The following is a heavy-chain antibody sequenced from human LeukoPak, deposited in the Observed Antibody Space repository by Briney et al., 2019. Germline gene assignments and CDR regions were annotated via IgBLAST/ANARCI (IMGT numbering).Heavy chain of an antibody. Sequence: GASVKVSCKASGYTFTSYDINWVRQATGQGLEWMGWMNPNSGNTGYAQKFQGRVTMTTDTSTSTAYMELRSLRSDDTAVYYCARALYYNPYNWFDPWGQGTLVTVSS. D-gene: IGHD3-22*01. CDR1: GYTFTSYD. CDR2: MNPNSGNT. CDR3: ARALYYNPYNWFDP. J-gene: IGHJ5*02. V-gene: IGHV1-8*01.